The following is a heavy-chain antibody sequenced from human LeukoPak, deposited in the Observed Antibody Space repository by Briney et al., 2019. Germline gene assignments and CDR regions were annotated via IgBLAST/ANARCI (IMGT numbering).Heavy chain of an antibody. D-gene: IGHD6-6*01. Sequence: GGSLRLSCTASGFTFSNYDMTWVRQAPGKGLEWVANINQDESNKYYVGSVEGRFTISRDNAKNSLYLQMNSLRAEDTAMYYCAISTYSSSPSWGQGTLVTVSS. V-gene: IGHV3-7*01. CDR3: AISTYSSSPS. CDR2: INQDESNK. CDR1: GFTFSNYD. J-gene: IGHJ5*02.